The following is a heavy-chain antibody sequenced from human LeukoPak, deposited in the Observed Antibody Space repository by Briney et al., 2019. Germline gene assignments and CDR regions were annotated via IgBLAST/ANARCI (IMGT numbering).Heavy chain of an antibody. D-gene: IGHD4-17*01. V-gene: IGHV3-30*02. Sequence: PGGSLRLSCAASGFTFSSYGMHWVRQAPGKGLEWVAFIPYHGSNKYYADSVRGRLTISRDNSKNTLYLEMNSLRAEDTAVYYCAKDPSYYGDMYYSDYWGQGTLVTVSS. CDR2: IPYHGSNK. CDR3: AKDPSYYGDMYYSDY. CDR1: GFTFSSYG. J-gene: IGHJ4*02.